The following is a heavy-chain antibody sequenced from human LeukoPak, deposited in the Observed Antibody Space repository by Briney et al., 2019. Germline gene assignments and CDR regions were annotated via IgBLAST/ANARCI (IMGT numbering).Heavy chain of an antibody. Sequence: ASVKVSCKASGYTFTSYAMNWVRQAPGQGLEWMGWINTNTGNPTYAQGFTGRFVFSLDTSVSTAYLQISSLKAEDTAVYYCARAGPAYYCGGDCPYYFDYWGQGTLVTVSS. J-gene: IGHJ4*02. CDR3: ARAGPAYYCGGDCPYYFDY. CDR2: INTNTGNP. CDR1: GYTFTSYA. D-gene: IGHD2-21*02. V-gene: IGHV7-4-1*02.